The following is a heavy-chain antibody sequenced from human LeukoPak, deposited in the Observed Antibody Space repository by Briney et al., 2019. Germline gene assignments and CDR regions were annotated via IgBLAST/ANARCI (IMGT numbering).Heavy chain of an antibody. J-gene: IGHJ4*02. CDR3: AKSDYSSPYFDY. V-gene: IGHV3-7*01. CDR2: IREDGSEK. CDR1: GFTFRTSS. D-gene: IGHD6-13*01. Sequence: GGSLRLSCVVSGFTFRTSSMSWVRQAPGRGLEWVANIREDGSEKYYLDSVKGRFPISGDNAKNSLYLQMNSLRAEDTAVYFCAKSDYSSPYFDYWGQGTLVTVSS.